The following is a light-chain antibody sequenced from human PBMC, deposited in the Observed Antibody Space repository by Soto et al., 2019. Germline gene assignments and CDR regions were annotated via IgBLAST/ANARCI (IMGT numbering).Light chain of an antibody. V-gene: IGLV2-14*01. CDR3: FSYTSSGTYL. Sequence: QSLLTQPASVSRSPGQSITITCTGTSSDVCNYKYVSWYQQPPGKAPKRMIYEVSNRPSGVSNRFSGSKSGNTASLTISGLQAEDETDYYCFSYTSSGTYLFGTGNK. CDR1: SSDVCNYKY. J-gene: IGLJ1*01. CDR2: EVS.